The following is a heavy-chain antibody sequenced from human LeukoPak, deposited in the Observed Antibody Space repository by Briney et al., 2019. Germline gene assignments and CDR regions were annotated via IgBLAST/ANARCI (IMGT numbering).Heavy chain of an antibody. V-gene: IGHV3-9*01. CDR1: GFTFCEYA. D-gene: IGHD1-1*01. CDR3: AATTGNLYYYYGMDV. CDR2: ICWNSGSI. J-gene: IGHJ6*02. Sequence: GRFPRPSRAGPGFTFCEYAMPWGRHTPGEGPGGGSGICWNSGSIGYADSVKGRFTISRDNAKNSLYLQMNSLRAEDTALYYCAATTGNLYYYYGMDVWGQGTTVTVSS.